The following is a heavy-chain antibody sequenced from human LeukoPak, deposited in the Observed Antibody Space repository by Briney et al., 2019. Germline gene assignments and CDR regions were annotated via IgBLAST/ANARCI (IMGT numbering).Heavy chain of an antibody. V-gene: IGHV3-11*01. CDR1: GFTFSDYY. CDR3: ARDRSGGTYYYDSSGYSF. J-gene: IGHJ4*02. Sequence: GGSLRLSCAASGFTFSDYYMSWIRQAPGKGLEGISSISGSGNTIYYADSAMGRFTISRDNAKNSLYLLMNSLTAEDTAVYYCARDRSGGTYYYDSSGYSFWGQGTLVTVSS. CDR2: ISGSGNTI. D-gene: IGHD3-22*01.